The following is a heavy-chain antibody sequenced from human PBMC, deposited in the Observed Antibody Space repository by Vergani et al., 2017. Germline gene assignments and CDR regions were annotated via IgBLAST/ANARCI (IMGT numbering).Heavy chain of an antibody. Sequence: QVQLVQSGAEVKKPGASVKVSCKASGYTFTSYYMHWVRQAPGQGLEWMGIINPSGGSTSYAQKYQGRVIMTRDTYTSTVYMELSSLSCEDTAVYYCTRGWYYDSIAYWAYWGQGTLVTVSS. V-gene: IGHV1-46*03. D-gene: IGHD3-22*01. CDR1: GYTFTSYY. CDR2: INPSGGST. CDR3: TRGWYYDSIAYWAY. J-gene: IGHJ4*02.